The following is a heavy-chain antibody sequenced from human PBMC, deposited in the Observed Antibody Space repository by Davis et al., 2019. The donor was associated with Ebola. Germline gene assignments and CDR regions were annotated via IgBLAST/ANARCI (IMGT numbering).Heavy chain of an antibody. CDR3: TRRGRFDP. V-gene: IGHV1-46*01. Sequence: ASVKVSCKASGFTFTNYGVNWVRQAPGQGLEWMGMINPNDGRTIYAQKFQGRVTVTRDTSTTTVYMDLSSLRSEDTALYYCTRRGRFDPWGQGTLVTVSS. J-gene: IGHJ5*02. CDR1: GFTFTNYG. CDR2: INPNDGRT.